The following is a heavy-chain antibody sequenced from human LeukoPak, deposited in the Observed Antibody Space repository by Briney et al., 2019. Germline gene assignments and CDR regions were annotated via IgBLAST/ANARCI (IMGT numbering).Heavy chain of an antibody. CDR2: IKPDGSGT. CDR3: AKSAYYFDY. CDR1: GFTFSNFW. Sequence: PGGSLRLSCAASGFTFSNFWMDWVRQAPGKGLEWVANIKPDGSGTYYVDSVKGRFTISRDNAKNSLYLQLNSLRDEDTAVYYCAKSAYYFDYWGQGTLVTVSS. J-gene: IGHJ4*02. V-gene: IGHV3-7*02.